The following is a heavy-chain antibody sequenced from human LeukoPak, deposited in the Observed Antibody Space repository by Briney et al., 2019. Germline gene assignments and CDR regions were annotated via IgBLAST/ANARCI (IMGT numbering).Heavy chain of an antibody. CDR1: GFTVSSNY. V-gene: IGHV3-23*01. Sequence: GGSLRLSCAASGFTVSSNYMGWVRQAPGKGLEWVSAISGSGGSTYYADSVKGRFTISRDNSKNTLYLQMNSLRAEDTAVYYCAKEDYGSTGGVDYWGQGTLVTVSS. J-gene: IGHJ4*02. CDR3: AKEDYGSTGGVDY. D-gene: IGHD3-16*01. CDR2: ISGSGGST.